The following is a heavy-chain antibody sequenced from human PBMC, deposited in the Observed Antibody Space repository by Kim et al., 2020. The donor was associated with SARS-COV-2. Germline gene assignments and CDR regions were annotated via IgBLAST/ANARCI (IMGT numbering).Heavy chain of an antibody. CDR2: IKSEIDGGTT. CDR3: ATEGRLQLWLWGLGFDS. CDR1: GFTFATAW. V-gene: IGHV3-15*01. D-gene: IGHD5-18*01. Sequence: GGSLRLSCAASGFTFATAWMTWVRQAPGKGLEWVGRIKSEIDGGTTDYAAPVQGKFTLSRDDSKNTLYLQMNSLKTEDTAVYYCATEGRLQLWLWGLGFDSWGQGTLVTVSS. J-gene: IGHJ5*01.